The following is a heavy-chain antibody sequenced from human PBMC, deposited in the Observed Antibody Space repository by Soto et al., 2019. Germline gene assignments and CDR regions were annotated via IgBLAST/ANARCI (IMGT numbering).Heavy chain of an antibody. CDR1: GGPMNTYY. J-gene: IGHJ4*02. CDR2: IYSSGST. D-gene: IGHD2-15*01. CDR3: ARGSGNPFDY. Sequence: SETLSLTCSVSGGPMNTYYWSWIRQPPGKGLEWIGYIYSSGSTNYKLSLKSRVVFSVDTSKNQFSLKLSSVTAADTAVYYCARGSGNPFDYWGQGTLVTVSS. V-gene: IGHV4-59*01.